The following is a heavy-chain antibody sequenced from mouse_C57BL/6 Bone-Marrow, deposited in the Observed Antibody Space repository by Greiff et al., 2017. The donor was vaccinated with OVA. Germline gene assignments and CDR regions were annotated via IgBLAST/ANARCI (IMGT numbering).Heavy chain of an antibody. CDR3: ASLLREDY. CDR1: GYTFTSYG. CDR2: IYPRSGNT. D-gene: IGHD1-1*01. J-gene: IGHJ4*01. V-gene: IGHV1-81*01. Sequence: VKLMESGAELARPGASVKLSCKASGYTFTSYGISWVKQRTGQGLEWIGEIYPRSGNTYYNEKFKGKATLTADKSSSTAYMELRSLTSEDSAVYFCASLLREDYWGQGTSVTVSS.